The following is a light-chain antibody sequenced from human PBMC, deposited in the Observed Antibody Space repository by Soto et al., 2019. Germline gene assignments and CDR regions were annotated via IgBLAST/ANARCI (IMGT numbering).Light chain of an antibody. V-gene: IGKV3-15*01. CDR1: QSVSRN. CDR2: DAS. CDR3: QQYNNWLWT. J-gene: IGKJ1*01. Sequence: EIVMTQSPAILSVSPGERATLSCRASQSVSRNVAWYQQKPGQAPRLLIYDASTRATGISVRFSGSGSGTELTLTISSLQSEDFAVYYCQQYNNWLWTFGQGTKVEIK.